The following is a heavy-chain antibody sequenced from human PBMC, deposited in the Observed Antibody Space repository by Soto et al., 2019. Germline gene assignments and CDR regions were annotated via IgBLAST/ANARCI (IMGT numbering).Heavy chain of an antibody. J-gene: IGHJ4*02. V-gene: IGHV4-4*02. CDR3: AKSGDYYFEY. Sequence: SETLSLTCAVSSGSISSSNWWSWVRQPPGEGLEWIGEIYHSGSTNYNPSLKSRVTISIDKSKNQFSLKLSSVTAADTAVYYCAKSGDYYFEYWGQGTLVTVSS. D-gene: IGHD4-17*01. CDR2: IYHSGST. CDR1: SGSISSSNW.